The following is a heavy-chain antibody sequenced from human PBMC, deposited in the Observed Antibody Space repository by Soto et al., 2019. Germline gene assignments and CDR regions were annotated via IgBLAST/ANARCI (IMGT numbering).Heavy chain of an antibody. Sequence: GGSLRLSCAASGFTFSSYSMNWVRQAPGKGLEWVSSISSSSSYIYYADSVKGRFTISRDNAKNSLYLQMNSLRAEDTAVYYCAFNKGGEVYILNSARTSWFDPWCQGILLSVSS. V-gene: IGHV3-21*01. D-gene: IGHD1-7*01. CDR3: AFNKGGEVYILNSARTSWFDP. CDR1: GFTFSSYS. CDR2: ISSSSSYI. J-gene: IGHJ5*02.